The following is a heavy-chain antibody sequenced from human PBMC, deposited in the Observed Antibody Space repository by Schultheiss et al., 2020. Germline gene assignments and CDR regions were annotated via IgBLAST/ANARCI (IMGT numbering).Heavy chain of an antibody. J-gene: IGHJ5*02. CDR2: INPNSGGT. CDR3: ATDGGKAWFDP. V-gene: IGHV1-2*02. CDR1: GYTFTSYG. Sequence: ASVKVSCKASGYTFTSYGISWVRQAPGQGLEWMGWINPNSGGTNYAQNFQGRVTMTRDTSISTAYMELSRLRSDDTAVYYCATDGGKAWFDPWGQGTLVTVSS. D-gene: IGHD3-16*01.